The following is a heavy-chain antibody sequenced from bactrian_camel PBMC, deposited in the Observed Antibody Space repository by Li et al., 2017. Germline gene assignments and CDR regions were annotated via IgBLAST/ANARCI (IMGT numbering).Heavy chain of an antibody. CDR3: AAVATVAKVRFGECSFGS. CDR2: IHIGGST. D-gene: IGHD6*01. J-gene: IGHJ6*01. Sequence: QLVESGGGSVQAGGSLRLSCTASAAGDTYRGYYMGWFRQAPGKEREGVASIHIGGSTYYADSVKGRFTISRDRAKNTLTLQMDSLKPEDTAVYYCAAVATVAKVRFGECSFGSWGQGTQVTVS. V-gene: IGHV3S55*01. CDR1: AAGDTYRGYY.